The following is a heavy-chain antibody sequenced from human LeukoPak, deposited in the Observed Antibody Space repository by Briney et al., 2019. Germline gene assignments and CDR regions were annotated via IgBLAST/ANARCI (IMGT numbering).Heavy chain of an antibody. V-gene: IGHV1-24*01. CDR2: FDPEDGET. D-gene: IGHD6-19*01. CDR1: GYTLTELS. Sequence: GASVKVSCKVSGYTLTELSMHWVRQAPGKGLEWMGGFDPEDGETIYAQKFQGRVTMTEDTSTDTAYMELSSLRSEDTAVYYCATVFATIAVAGVEFDYWGQGTLVTVSS. J-gene: IGHJ4*02. CDR3: ATVFATIAVAGVEFDY.